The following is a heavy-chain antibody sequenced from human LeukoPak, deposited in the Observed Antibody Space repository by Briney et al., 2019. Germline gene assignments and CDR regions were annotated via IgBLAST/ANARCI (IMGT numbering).Heavy chain of an antibody. V-gene: IGHV4-4*02. CDR1: GGSISSSNW. D-gene: IGHD3-10*01. CDR3: GSKGNMARGAVEYFHH. CDR2: IYHSGST. Sequence: KPSETLSLTCAVSGGSISSSNWWSWVRQPPGKGLEWIGEIYHSGSTNYNPSLKSRVTISIDKSKNQFSLKLSSVTAADTAVYYCGSKGNMARGAVEYFHHWGQGTLVTVSS. J-gene: IGHJ1*01.